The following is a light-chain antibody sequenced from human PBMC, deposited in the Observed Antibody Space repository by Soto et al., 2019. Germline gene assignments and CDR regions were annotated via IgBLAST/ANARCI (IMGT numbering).Light chain of an antibody. J-gene: IGKJ1*01. CDR2: DAS. Sequence: DIQMTQSPSTLSASVGDRVTITCRASQSISSWLAWYQQKPGKAPKLLIYDASTLESGVPSRLSGSGSGTEFTLTIRSLQPDDFATYYCQQHNTYSTFGQGTKVDIK. CDR1: QSISSW. CDR3: QQHNTYST. V-gene: IGKV1-5*01.